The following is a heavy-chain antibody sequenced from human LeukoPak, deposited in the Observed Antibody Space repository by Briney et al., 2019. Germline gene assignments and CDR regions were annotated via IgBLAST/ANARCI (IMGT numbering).Heavy chain of an antibody. CDR2: IYRGVIT. Sequence: GGSLRLSCAASGFDVSNKLMSWVRQAPGKGLEWVSDIYRGVITYYAEYVKCRFSISRDNAQNTLFLQMSNLRAEDTAVYYCVREILRYGDVLDMWGQGTVVTVSS. CDR1: GFDVSNKL. V-gene: IGHV3-53*01. D-gene: IGHD2-21*01. J-gene: IGHJ3*02. CDR3: VREILRYGDVLDM.